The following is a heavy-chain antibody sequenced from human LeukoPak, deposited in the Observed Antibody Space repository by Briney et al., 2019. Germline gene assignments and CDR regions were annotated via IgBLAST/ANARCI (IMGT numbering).Heavy chain of an antibody. J-gene: IGHJ4*02. CDR1: GFSFNTYS. CDR3: AKAPVTSCRGAYCYPFDS. CDR2: INDDTP. Sequence: GGSLRLSCTTSGFSFNTYSMSWVRQAPGKGLEWVSAINDDTPYYTDSVKGRFTVSRDNSKNTLYLHMKSLRAEDAAVCYCAKAPVTSCRGAYCYPFDSWGQGTVVTDSS. D-gene: IGHD2-21*01. V-gene: IGHV3-23*01.